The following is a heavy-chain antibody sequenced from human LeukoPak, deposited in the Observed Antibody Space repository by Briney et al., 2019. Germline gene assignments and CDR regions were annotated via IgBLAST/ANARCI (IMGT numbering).Heavy chain of an antibody. D-gene: IGHD5-18*01. CDR1: VFTLSRYK. Sequence: GGSLTLSCPASVFTLSRYKMHGLRQAPGKGLEWVSSITSSSSIYYADSVKGRFTISRDNAKSSLYLQMNSLRAEDTAVYYCAKDGRGYSYGYLDYWGQGTLVTVSS. J-gene: IGHJ4*02. CDR3: AKDGRGYSYGYLDY. CDR2: ITSSSSI. V-gene: IGHV3-21*01.